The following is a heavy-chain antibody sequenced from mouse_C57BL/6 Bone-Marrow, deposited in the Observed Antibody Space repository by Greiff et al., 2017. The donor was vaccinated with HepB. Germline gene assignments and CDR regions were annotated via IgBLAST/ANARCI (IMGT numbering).Heavy chain of an antibody. CDR1: GYTFTDYY. CDR3: ARIHYSNYDAY. Sequence: EVKLQQSGPVLVKPGASVKMSCKASGYTFTDYYMNWVKQSQGKSLEWIGVINPYNGGTSYNQKFKGKATLTVDKSSSTAYMELNSLTSEDSAVYYCARIHYSNYDAYWGQGTLVTVSA. D-gene: IGHD2-5*01. CDR2: INPYNGGT. V-gene: IGHV1-19*01. J-gene: IGHJ3*01.